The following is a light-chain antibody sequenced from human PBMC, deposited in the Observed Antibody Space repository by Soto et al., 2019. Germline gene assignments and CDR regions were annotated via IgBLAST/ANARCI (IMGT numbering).Light chain of an antibody. V-gene: IGLV2-8*01. J-gene: IGLJ1*01. CDR3: CSYAGTYYV. CDR2: EVN. CDR1: SSDVGGYNY. Sequence: QAVVTQPPSASGSPGQSVTISCTGTSSDVGGYNYVSWYQQHPGKAPKIMIYEVNKRPSGVPDRFWGSKSGNTASLTISGLQDEDEAEYHCCSYAGTYYVFGTGTKLTVL.